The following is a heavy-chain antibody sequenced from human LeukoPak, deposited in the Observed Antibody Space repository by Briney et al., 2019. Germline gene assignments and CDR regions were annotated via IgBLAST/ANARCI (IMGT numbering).Heavy chain of an antibody. CDR1: GFTFSSYA. J-gene: IGHJ6*02. D-gene: IGHD3-10*01. CDR2: ISSSGSTI. Sequence: GGSLRLSCAASGFTFSSYAMNWVRQAPGKGLEWVSYISSSGSTIYYADSVKGRFTISRDNAKNSLYLQMNSLRAEDTAVYYCARVTMVRGVIITYYYYGMDVWGQGTTVTVSS. CDR3: ARVTMVRGVIITYYYYGMDV. V-gene: IGHV3-48*03.